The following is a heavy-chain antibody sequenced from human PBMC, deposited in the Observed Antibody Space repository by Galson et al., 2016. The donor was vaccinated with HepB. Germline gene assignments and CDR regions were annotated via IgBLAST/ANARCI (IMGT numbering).Heavy chain of an antibody. D-gene: IGHD3-10*01. Sequence: ETLSLTCTVSGGSIRSISHYWGWIRQPPGKGLQWIGSVHHAGSPYYSPSLKRRVSIPVDTSKNQLSLNLTAVTAADTAIYFCAKHGDPGGGFDPWGQGILVIVSS. CDR3: AKHGDPGGGFDP. CDR1: GGSIRSISHY. J-gene: IGHJ5*02. CDR2: VHHAGSP. V-gene: IGHV4-39*01.